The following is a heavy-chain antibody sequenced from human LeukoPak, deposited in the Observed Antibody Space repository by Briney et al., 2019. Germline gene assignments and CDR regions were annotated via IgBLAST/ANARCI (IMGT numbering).Heavy chain of an antibody. CDR1: GGSISSDGYY. D-gene: IGHD3-10*01. CDR3: ARDTGSGSYWRRGGYHYGMDV. V-gene: IGHV4-31*03. CDR2: IYYTGST. J-gene: IGHJ6*02. Sequence: PSETLSLTCTVSGGSISSDGYYWSWIRQHPGKGLEWIGAIYYTGSTYYNPSLKSRATTSVDTSKNHFSLKLSSVTAADTAVYYCARDTGSGSYWRRGGYHYGMDVWGQGTTVTVSS.